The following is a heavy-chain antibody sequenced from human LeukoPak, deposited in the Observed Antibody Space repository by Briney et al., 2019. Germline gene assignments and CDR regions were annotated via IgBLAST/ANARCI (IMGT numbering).Heavy chain of an antibody. V-gene: IGHV3-23*01. Sequence: GGSLRLSCAASGFTFSSYAMSWVRQAPGKGLEWVSAISGSGGSTYYADSVKGRFTISRDNSKNTLYLQMNSLRAEDTAVYYCAKDKASTMEWELRNWFGPWGQGTLVTVSS. D-gene: IGHD1-26*01. CDR3: AKDKASTMEWELRNWFGP. CDR2: ISGSGGST. CDR1: GFTFSSYA. J-gene: IGHJ5*02.